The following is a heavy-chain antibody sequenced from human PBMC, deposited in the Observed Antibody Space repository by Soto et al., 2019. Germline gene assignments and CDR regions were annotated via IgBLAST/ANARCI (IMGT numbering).Heavy chain of an antibody. CDR3: ARGIVVVPAAIMKLYYYGMDV. J-gene: IGHJ6*02. CDR2: IIPIFGTA. D-gene: IGHD2-2*01. CDR1: GGTFSSYA. V-gene: IGHV1-69*13. Sequence: SVKVSCKASGGTFSSYAISWVRQAPGQGLEWMGGIIPIFGTANYAQKFQGRVTITADESTSTAYMELSSLRSEDTAVYYCARGIVVVPAAIMKLYYYGMDVWGQGTTVTVSS.